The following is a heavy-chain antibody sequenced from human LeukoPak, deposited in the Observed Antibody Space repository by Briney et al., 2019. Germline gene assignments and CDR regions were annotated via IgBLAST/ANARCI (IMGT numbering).Heavy chain of an antibody. CDR1: GYTFTSYD. CDR3: ATARRGYCSSTSCYTGLYWFDP. J-gene: IGHJ5*02. Sequence: GASVKVSCKASGYTFTSYDINWVRQATGQGLEWMGWMSPNSDNTGYAQKFQGRVTMTEDTSTDTAYMEPSSLRSEDTAVYYCATARRGYCSSTSCYTGLYWFDPWGQGTLVTVSS. CDR2: MSPNSDNT. D-gene: IGHD2-2*02. V-gene: IGHV1-8*01.